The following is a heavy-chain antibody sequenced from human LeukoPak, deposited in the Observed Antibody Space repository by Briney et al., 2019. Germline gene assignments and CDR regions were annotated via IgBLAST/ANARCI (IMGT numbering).Heavy chain of an antibody. Sequence: PGGSLRLSCAASGFNFNNYNMNWVRQAPGKGLEWVSYITLSSSSIYYADSVKGRFTISRDNAKNSLYLQMNSLRAEDTAVYYCARDGAARSYYFDYWGQGTLVTVSS. D-gene: IGHD2-15*01. CDR3: ARDGAARSYYFDY. J-gene: IGHJ4*02. CDR1: GFNFNNYN. V-gene: IGHV3-48*04. CDR2: ITLSSSSI.